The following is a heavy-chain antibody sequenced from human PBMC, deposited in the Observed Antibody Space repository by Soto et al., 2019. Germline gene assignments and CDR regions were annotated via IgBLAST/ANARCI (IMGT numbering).Heavy chain of an antibody. J-gene: IGHJ4*02. CDR1: GFTFSSSA. V-gene: IGHV3-23*01. D-gene: IGHD3-10*02. CDR3: AKDRHYLRDYFHY. Sequence: EVQLLESGGGLVQPGGSLRLSCAASGFTFSSSAISWVRQAPGKGLEWVSAVSASGQGIYYADSVRGRFTISRDNSKNTVFLHMDSLSAEDTAVYYCAKDRHYLRDYFHYWGQGTLVTVSS. CDR2: VSASGQGI.